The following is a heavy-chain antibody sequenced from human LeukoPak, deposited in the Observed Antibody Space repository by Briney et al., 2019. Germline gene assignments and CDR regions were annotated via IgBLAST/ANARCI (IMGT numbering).Heavy chain of an antibody. CDR3: VLMVRGVIIKDY. Sequence: ASVKVSCKASGYTFTSYDINWVRQATGQGLEWMGWMNPSSGNTGYAQKFQGRVTMTRNTSISTAYMELSSLRSEDTAVYYCVLMVRGVIIKDYWGQGTLVTVSS. J-gene: IGHJ4*02. V-gene: IGHV1-8*01. D-gene: IGHD3-10*01. CDR2: MNPSSGNT. CDR1: GYTFTSYD.